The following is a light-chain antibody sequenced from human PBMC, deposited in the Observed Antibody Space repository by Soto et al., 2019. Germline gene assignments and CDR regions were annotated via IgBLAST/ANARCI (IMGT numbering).Light chain of an antibody. CDR1: SSDIGGYKY. CDR3: TSYSRYRVLV. V-gene: IGLV2-14*01. CDR2: EVS. Sequence: QSALTQPASVSGSLGQSITFSCTGTSSDIGGYKYVSWYQQHPGKAPKLIIFEVSNRPSGVSDRFSGSNSGNTASLTISGLQAEDEADYYCTSYSRYRVLVFGGGTKLTVL. J-gene: IGLJ3*02.